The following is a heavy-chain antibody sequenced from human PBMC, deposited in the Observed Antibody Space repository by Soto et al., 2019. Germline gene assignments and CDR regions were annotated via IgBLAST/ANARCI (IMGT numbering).Heavy chain of an antibody. CDR1: GGSFSGYY. Sequence: SETLSLTCAVSGGSFSGYYWSWIRQPPGKGLEWIGEINHSGSTNYNPSLKSRVTISVDTSKNQFSLKLSSVTAADTAVYYCARGRRGWYSRPYYFDYWGQGTLVTVSS. J-gene: IGHJ4*02. D-gene: IGHD6-19*01. CDR2: INHSGST. V-gene: IGHV4-34*01. CDR3: ARGRRGWYSRPYYFDY.